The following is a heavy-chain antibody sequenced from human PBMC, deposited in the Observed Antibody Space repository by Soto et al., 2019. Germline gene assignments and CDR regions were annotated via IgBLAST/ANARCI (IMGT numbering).Heavy chain of an antibody. CDR2: IKEDGSEK. D-gene: IGHD2-15*01. J-gene: IGHJ4*02. V-gene: IGHV3-7*01. Sequence: PGGSLRRSCAASEYIHKNYWMKWVRQAPGQGLEWVATIKEDGSEKYYADSVRGRFTISRDNARNSLSLQMDSLSAEDTAVYYCATTAGYWGRGTLVTVSS. CDR1: EYIHKNYW. CDR3: ATTAGY.